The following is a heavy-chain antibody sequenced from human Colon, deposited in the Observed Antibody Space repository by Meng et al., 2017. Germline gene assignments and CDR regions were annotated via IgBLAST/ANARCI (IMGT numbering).Heavy chain of an antibody. V-gene: IGHV4-34*01. CDR3: ATGLRHGDWFDP. CDR1: GGSFSGFY. D-gene: IGHD4-17*01. J-gene: IGHJ5*02. Sequence: VLLHEGGAGLLKPSETLSLTCAVAGGSFSGFYWSLIRQPPGQGLEWIGEIDHFGISNYNSSLKGRLTMSVDTSKKQISLTLTSVTAADTAVYYCATGLRHGDWFDPWGPGTLVTVSS. CDR2: IDHFGIS.